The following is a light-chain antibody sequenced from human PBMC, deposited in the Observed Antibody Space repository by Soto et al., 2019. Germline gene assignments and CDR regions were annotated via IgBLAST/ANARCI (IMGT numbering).Light chain of an antibody. Sequence: EIVMTQSPATLSVSPGERATLSCRASQSVYSNLAWYQQKPGQAPRLLIYAASTRATGIPARFSGSGSGTDFTLTISSLQSEDFAVYYCQQYNNWLKTFGQGTKLEI. CDR3: QQYNNWLKT. CDR1: QSVYSN. V-gene: IGKV3-15*01. CDR2: AAS. J-gene: IGKJ2*01.